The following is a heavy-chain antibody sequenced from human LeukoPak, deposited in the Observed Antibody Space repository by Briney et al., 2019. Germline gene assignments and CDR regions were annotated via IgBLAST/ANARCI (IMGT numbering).Heavy chain of an antibody. Sequence: GGSLRLSCAGSGFTFSNYWMSWVREVPGKGLEWVANIKEDGSEKYSVDSMKGRFTISRDNAKNSLYRQMNSLRAEDTAIYYCTIAYGMDVWGQGTTVTVSS. J-gene: IGHJ6*02. CDR1: GFTFSNYW. CDR3: TIAYGMDV. CDR2: IKEDGSEK. V-gene: IGHV3-7*03.